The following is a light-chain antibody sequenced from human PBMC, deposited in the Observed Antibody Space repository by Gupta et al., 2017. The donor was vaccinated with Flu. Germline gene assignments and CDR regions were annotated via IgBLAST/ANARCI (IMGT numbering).Light chain of an antibody. V-gene: IGKV1-9*01. CDR1: QGISSH. Sequence: DIQLTQSPSFLSASVGDRVTITCRASQGISSHLAWYQQEPGKAPKLLIYAASTLQSGVPSRFSGSGSGTEFTLTISSLQPEDFATYYCQQLNSYPRTFGPGTKVDIK. J-gene: IGKJ3*01. CDR3: QQLNSYPRT. CDR2: AAS.